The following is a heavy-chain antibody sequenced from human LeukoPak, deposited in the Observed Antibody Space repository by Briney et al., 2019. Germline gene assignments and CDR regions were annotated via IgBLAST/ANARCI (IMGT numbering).Heavy chain of an antibody. CDR1: GFTFSSYS. V-gene: IGHV3-21*01. CDR3: AKANTQKLVVPACWFDP. D-gene: IGHD2-2*01. J-gene: IGHJ5*02. Sequence: GGSLRLPCAASGFTFSSYSMNWVRQAPGKGLEWVSSISSSSSYIYYADSVKGRFTISRDNAKNSLYLQMNSLRAEDTAVYYCAKANTQKLVVPACWFDPWGQGTLVTVSS. CDR2: ISSSSSYI.